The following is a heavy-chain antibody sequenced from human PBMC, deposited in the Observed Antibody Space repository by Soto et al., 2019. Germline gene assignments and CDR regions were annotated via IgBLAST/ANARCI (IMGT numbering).Heavy chain of an antibody. CDR1: GFTFRDHA. J-gene: IGHJ6*02. V-gene: IGHV3-33*08. CDR2: IWNDGSNK. CDR3: ARALSPDVDIHAMDV. D-gene: IGHD3-16*01. Sequence: GSLRLSCAASGFTFRDHAMHWVRQAPGKGREWLAIIWNDGSNKFYAGSVQGRFTISRDNSKNTVYLQMNTLSAEDTAVYYCARALSPDVDIHAMDVWGQGTTGTV.